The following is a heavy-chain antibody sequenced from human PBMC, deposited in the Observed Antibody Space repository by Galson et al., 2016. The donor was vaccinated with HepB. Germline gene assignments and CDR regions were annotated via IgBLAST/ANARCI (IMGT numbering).Heavy chain of an antibody. CDR2: ISSTTTYI. D-gene: IGHD3/OR15-3a*01. CDR1: GFTFSSYS. Sequence: SLRLSCAASGFTFSSYSMNWVRQAPGKGLEWASSISSTTTYIYYADSVKGRFTISRDNAKNSVYLQMNSLRAEDTAVYYCANSLMISTSQGRGSTWGQGTLVTVSS. V-gene: IGHV3-21*01. CDR3: ANSLMISTSQGRGST. J-gene: IGHJ4*02.